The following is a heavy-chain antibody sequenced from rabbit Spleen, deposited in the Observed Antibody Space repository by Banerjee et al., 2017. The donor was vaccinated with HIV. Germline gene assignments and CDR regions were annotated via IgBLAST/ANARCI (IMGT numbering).Heavy chain of an antibody. J-gene: IGHJ4*01. CDR1: GFSFSSNYH. Sequence: QSLEESGGGLVQPEGSLTLTCTASGFSFSSNYHLCWVRQAPGKGLEWIACIYGGSSGSTYYASWAKGRFTISKTSSTTVTLQMTSLTAADTATYFCARIYYYYDYATDLWGPGTLVTVS. CDR2: IYGGSSGST. D-gene: IGHD6-1*01. CDR3: ARIYYYYDYATDL. V-gene: IGHV1S40*01.